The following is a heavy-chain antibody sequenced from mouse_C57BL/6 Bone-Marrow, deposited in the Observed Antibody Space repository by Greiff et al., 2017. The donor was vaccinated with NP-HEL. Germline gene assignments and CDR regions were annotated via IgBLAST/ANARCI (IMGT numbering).Heavy chain of an antibody. Sequence: VKLMESGAELARPGASVKLSCKASGYTFTSYGISWVKQRTGQGLEWIGEIYPRSGNTYYNEKFKGKATLTADKSSSTAYMELRSLTSEDSAVYFCASNLRYFDYWGQGTTLTVSS. V-gene: IGHV1-81*01. J-gene: IGHJ2*01. CDR2: IYPRSGNT. CDR3: ASNLRYFDY. D-gene: IGHD1-1*01. CDR1: GYTFTSYG.